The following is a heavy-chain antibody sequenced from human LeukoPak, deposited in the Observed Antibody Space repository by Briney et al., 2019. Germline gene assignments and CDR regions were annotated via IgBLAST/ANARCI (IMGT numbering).Heavy chain of an antibody. CDR3: ARDPVVPDDGYYFDY. V-gene: IGHV3-21*01. J-gene: IGHJ4*02. CDR2: ISPSSSYI. D-gene: IGHD2-2*01. Sequence: PRGSLRLSCAASGFTFRSYTMNWGRQAPGKRLEWVSPISPSSSYIYYADSVKGRFTISRDNAKNSLYLQMNSLRPEDTAVYYCARDPVVPDDGYYFDYWGQGTLVTVSS. CDR1: GFTFRSYT.